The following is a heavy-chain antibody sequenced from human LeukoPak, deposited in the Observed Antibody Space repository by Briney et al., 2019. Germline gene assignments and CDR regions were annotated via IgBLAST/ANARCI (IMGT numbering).Heavy chain of an antibody. V-gene: IGHV4-59*08. Sequence: PSETLSLTCTVSGGSISSYYWSWIRQPPGKGLEWIGYIYYSGSTNYNPSLKSRVTISVDTSKNQFSLKLSSVTAADTAVYYCARTRVATTMPTDAFDIWGQGTMVTVSS. CDR2: IYYSGST. CDR1: GGSISSYY. J-gene: IGHJ3*02. CDR3: ARTRVATTMPTDAFDI. D-gene: IGHD5-12*01.